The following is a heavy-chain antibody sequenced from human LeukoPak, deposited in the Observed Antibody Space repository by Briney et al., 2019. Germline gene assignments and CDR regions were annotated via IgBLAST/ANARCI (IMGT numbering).Heavy chain of an antibody. Sequence: PGGSLRLSCAASGFTVSSSYMTWVRQAPGKGLECVSLTYTDGSTYYADSVKGRFTVSRDNSKNTLHLQMNSLRAEDTAVYYCARAPNWGLVDYWGQGTLVTVSS. D-gene: IGHD7-27*01. CDR1: GFTVSSSY. V-gene: IGHV3-66*01. J-gene: IGHJ4*02. CDR2: TYTDGST. CDR3: ARAPNWGLVDY.